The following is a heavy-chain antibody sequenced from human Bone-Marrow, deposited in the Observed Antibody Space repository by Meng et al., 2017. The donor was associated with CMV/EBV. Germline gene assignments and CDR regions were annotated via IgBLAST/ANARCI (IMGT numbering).Heavy chain of an antibody. J-gene: IGHJ4*02. CDR3: AKGAYYSR. CDR1: GFTFSSYN. CDR2: ISGSGGST. Sequence: RLSCAASGFTFSSYNMHWVRQAPGKGLEWVSGISGSGGSTYDADSVKGRFTISRDNSKNTLYLQMNSLRVEDTAVYYCAKGAYYSRWGQGTLVTVSS. D-gene: IGHD3-10*01. V-gene: IGHV3-23*01.